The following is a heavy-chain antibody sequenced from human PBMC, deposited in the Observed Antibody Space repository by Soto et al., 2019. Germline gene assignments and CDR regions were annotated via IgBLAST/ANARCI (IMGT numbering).Heavy chain of an antibody. J-gene: IGHJ6*02. D-gene: IGHD1-26*01. CDR1: GASISSSGYY. CDR3: ARDFVVGGPTINYYYGMDV. CDR2: IYSAGNT. Sequence: ETLSLTCTVSGASISSSGYYWGWVRQAPGKGLEWISIIYSAGNTYYADSVKGRFTISRDNSKNTLYLQMNSLGAEDTAVYYCARDFVVGGPTINYYYGMDVWGQGTTVTVSS. V-gene: IGHV3-66*01.